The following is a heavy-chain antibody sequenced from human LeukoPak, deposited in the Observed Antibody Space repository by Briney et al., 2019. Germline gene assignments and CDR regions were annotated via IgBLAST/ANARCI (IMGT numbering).Heavy chain of an antibody. J-gene: IGHJ3*02. Sequence: PGESLRLSCAASGLTFSSYWMSWVRQAPGKGLEWVANIKQDGSEKYYVDSVKGRFTISRDNAKNSLYLRMNSLRAEDMAVYYCAREGLQGFDIWGQGTMVTVSS. CDR3: AREGLQGFDI. CDR1: GLTFSSYW. CDR2: IKQDGSEK. V-gene: IGHV3-7*01.